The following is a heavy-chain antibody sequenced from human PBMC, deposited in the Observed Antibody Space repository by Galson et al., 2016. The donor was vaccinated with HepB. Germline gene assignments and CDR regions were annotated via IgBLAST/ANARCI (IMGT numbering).Heavy chain of an antibody. J-gene: IGHJ4*02. D-gene: IGHD4-17*01. V-gene: IGHV3-33*01. CDR1: GFTFNSYG. CDR3: ARDRYGDYLDY. Sequence: SLRLSCAASGFTFNSYGMHWVRQAPGKGLEWVAIIWYDRNNTYYADSVKGRFTISRDISKNTLYLQMNSLRAEDTAVYYCARDRYGDYLDYWGQGTLVTVSS. CDR2: IWYDRNNT.